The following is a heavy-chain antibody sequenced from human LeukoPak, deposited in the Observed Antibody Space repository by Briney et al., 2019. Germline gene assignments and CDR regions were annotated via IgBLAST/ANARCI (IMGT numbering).Heavy chain of an antibody. V-gene: IGHV4-59*01. CDR1: GGSISSYY. J-gene: IGHJ4*02. Sequence: SETLSLTCTVSGGSISSYYWSWIRQPPGKGLEWIGYIYYSGSTYYNPSLKSRVTVSLDTSKNQFSLKLSSVTAADTAVYFCARTHDYGGNTDFDYWGQGILVTVSS. CDR2: IYYSGST. CDR3: ARTHDYGGNTDFDY. D-gene: IGHD4-23*01.